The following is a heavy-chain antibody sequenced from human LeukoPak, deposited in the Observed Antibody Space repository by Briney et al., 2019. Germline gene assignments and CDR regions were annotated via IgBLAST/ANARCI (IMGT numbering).Heavy chain of an antibody. CDR1: GFTFSSYW. J-gene: IGHJ4*02. CDR3: ARGGYFDWSFDY. D-gene: IGHD3-9*01. V-gene: IGHV3-74*01. CDR2: INSGGSST. Sequence: GGSLRLSCAASGFTFSSYWMHWVRQAPGKGLVWVSRINSGGSSTSYADSVKGRFTISRDNAKNTLYLQMNSLGAEDTAVYYCARGGYFDWSFDYWGQGTLVTVSS.